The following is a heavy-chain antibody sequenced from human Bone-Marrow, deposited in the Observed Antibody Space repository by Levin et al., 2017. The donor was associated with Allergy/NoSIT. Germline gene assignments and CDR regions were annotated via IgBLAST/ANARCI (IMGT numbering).Heavy chain of an antibody. V-gene: IGHV4-34*01. D-gene: IGHD5-12*01. CDR1: GGPFSGYY. J-gene: IGHJ6*04. CDR2: ISDSGNT. Sequence: GSLRLSCAVYGGPFSGYYWNWIRQPPGKGLEWIGEISDSGNTNYNPSLRSRVTVTVDTSKKQFSLMLRSVTAADTAVFYCARRGYSGYMDVWGKGTTVTVSS. CDR3: ARRGYSGYMDV.